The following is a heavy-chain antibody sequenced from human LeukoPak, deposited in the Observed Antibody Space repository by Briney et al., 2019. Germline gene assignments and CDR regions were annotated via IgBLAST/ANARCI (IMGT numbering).Heavy chain of an antibody. D-gene: IGHD1-14*01. CDR2: IYYSGST. J-gene: IGHJ6*03. V-gene: IGHV4-39*07. CDR1: GGSISSSSYY. Sequence: SETLSLTCTVSGGSISSSSYYWGWIRQPPGKGLEWIGSIYYSGSTNYNPSLKSRVTMSVDTSKNQFSLKLSSVTAADTAVYYCARDGGNRVYYCYMDVWGKGTTVTISS. CDR3: ARDGGNRVYYCYMDV.